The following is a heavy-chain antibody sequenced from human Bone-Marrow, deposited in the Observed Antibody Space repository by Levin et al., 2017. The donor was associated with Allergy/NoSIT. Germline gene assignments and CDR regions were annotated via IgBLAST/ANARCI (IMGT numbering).Heavy chain of an antibody. CDR3: ARGRVYIWGSYRNYFDY. J-gene: IGHJ4*02. V-gene: IGHV3-11*06. CDR1: GFTFSDYY. D-gene: IGHD3-16*02. Sequence: PGGSLRLSCAASGFTFSDYYMSWIRQAPGKGLEWVSYISSSSSYTNYADSVKGRFTISRDNAKNSLYLQMNSLRAEDTAVYYCARGRVYIWGSYRNYFDYWGQGTLVTVSS. CDR2: ISSSSSYT.